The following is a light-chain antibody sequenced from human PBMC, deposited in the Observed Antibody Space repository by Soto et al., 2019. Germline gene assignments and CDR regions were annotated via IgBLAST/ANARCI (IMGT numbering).Light chain of an antibody. CDR1: QSFATN. CDR2: GAS. J-gene: IGKJ1*01. V-gene: IGKV3-15*01. Sequence: IVMTQSPATLSVSPGERATISCRASQSFATNLAWYQQKPGQPPRLRIYGASTRATGIPARFSGSGSGTEFTLTISSLQSEDVAVYYCQQYTNWPKTFGQGTKVDIK. CDR3: QQYTNWPKT.